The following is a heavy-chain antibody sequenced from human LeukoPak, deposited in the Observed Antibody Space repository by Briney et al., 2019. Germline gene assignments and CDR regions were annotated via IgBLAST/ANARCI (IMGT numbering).Heavy chain of an antibody. Sequence: ASVKVSCKASAYTFTSYAMNWVRQAPGQGLEWMGWINTNTGNPTYAQGFTGRFVFSLDTSVSTAYLQISSLKAEDTAVYYCAGGPTPGRQWLVGYVYWGQGTLVTVSS. J-gene: IGHJ4*02. V-gene: IGHV7-4-1*02. CDR1: AYTFTSYA. D-gene: IGHD6-19*01. CDR3: AGGPTPGRQWLVGYVY. CDR2: INTNTGNP.